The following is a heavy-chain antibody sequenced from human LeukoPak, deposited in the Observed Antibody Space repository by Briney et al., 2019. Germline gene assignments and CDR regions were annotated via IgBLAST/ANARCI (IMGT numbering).Heavy chain of an antibody. CDR1: VFTFRSYV. V-gene: IGHV3-30*04. D-gene: IGHD3-16*01. CDR2: ISNNGSNK. J-gene: IGHJ3*02. Sequence: GGSLRLSCAASVFTFRSYVVHSVREAAGHGLEGVVVISNNGSNKYYAGSVKGRFTNSRDNSKNTLYLQMNRLRAEDTAVYYCAREGGLDAFDIWGQGTMVTVSS. CDR3: AREGGLDAFDI.